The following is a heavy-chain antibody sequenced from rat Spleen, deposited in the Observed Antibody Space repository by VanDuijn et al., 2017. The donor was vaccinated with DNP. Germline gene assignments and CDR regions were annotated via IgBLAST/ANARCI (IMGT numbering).Heavy chain of an antibody. J-gene: IGHJ3*01. V-gene: IGHV5S23*01. D-gene: IGHD4-3*01. CDR1: GFTFSNFG. Sequence: EVQLVESGGGLVQPGRSLKLSCAASGFTFSNFGMTWVRQAPAKGLEWVATISGSGGSTYYRDSVKGRFTISRDNAKSSLYLQMDSLRSEDTATYYCTTDNSGLNWFAFWGQGTLVTVSS. CDR2: ISGSGGST. CDR3: TTDNSGLNWFAF.